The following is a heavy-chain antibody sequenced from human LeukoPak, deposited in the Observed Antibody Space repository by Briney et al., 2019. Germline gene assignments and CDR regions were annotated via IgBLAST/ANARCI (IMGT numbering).Heavy chain of an antibody. Sequence: SVKVSCKASGGTFSSYAISWVRQAPGQGLEWMGGIIPIFGTASYAQKFQGRVTMTRDTSTSTVYMELSSLRSEDTAVYYCARDRNGSGSYYPGYWGQGTLVTVSS. CDR3: ARDRNGSGSYYPGY. D-gene: IGHD3-10*01. J-gene: IGHJ4*02. CDR2: IIPIFGTA. V-gene: IGHV1-69*05. CDR1: GGTFSSYA.